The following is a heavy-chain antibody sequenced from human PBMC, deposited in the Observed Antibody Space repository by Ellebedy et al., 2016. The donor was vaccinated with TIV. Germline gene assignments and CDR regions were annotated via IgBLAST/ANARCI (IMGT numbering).Heavy chain of an antibody. Sequence: AASVKVSCKASGYTFTSYGISWVRQAPGQGLEWMGWISAYNGNTNDAQKLQGRVTMTTDTSTSTAYMELRSLRSDDTAVYFCARDHMFGGHLVQYWYFDLWGRGTLVTVSS. V-gene: IGHV1-18*01. CDR2: ISAYNGNT. D-gene: IGHD3-10*02. CDR3: ARDHMFGGHLVQYWYFDL. J-gene: IGHJ2*01. CDR1: GYTFTSYG.